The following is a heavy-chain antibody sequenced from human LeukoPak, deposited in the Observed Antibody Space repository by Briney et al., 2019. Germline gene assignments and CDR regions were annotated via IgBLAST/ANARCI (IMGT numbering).Heavy chain of an antibody. V-gene: IGHV4-59*01. D-gene: IGHD6-13*01. J-gene: IGHJ5*02. CDR1: GGSISSYY. CDR2: IYYSGST. CDR3: ARDWLHSSSWYGWFDP. Sequence: SETLSLTCTVSGGSISSYYWSWIRQPPGKGLEWLGYIYYSGSTNYNPSLKSRVTISVDTSKNQFSLKLSSVTAADTAVYYCARDWLHSSSWYGWFDPWGQGTLVTVSS.